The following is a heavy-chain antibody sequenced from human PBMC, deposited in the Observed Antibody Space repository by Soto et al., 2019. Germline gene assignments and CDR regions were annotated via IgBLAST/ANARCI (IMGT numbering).Heavy chain of an antibody. Sequence: EVQLVESGGGLVKPGGSLRLSCAASGFTFSSYSMNWVRQAPGKGLEWVSCISSSSSYINYADSVKGRFTISRDNAKNSLYLQMNGLRAEDTAVYYCARDSRRMATMHMDAFDIWGQGTMVTVSS. J-gene: IGHJ3*02. CDR3: ARDSRRMATMHMDAFDI. V-gene: IGHV3-21*01. CDR1: GFTFSSYS. D-gene: IGHD5-12*01. CDR2: ISSSSSYI.